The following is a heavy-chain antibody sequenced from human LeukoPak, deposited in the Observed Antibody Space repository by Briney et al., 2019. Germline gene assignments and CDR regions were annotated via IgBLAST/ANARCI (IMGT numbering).Heavy chain of an antibody. CDR3: AKDRTRSFDC. V-gene: IGHV3-30*18. CDR1: GFTFSSYG. D-gene: IGHD1-7*01. CDR2: ISYDGSNK. J-gene: IGHJ4*02. Sequence: QPGRSLRLSCAASGFTFSSYGMHWVRQAPGKGLEWVAVISYDGSNKYYADSVKGRFTISRDNSKNTLYLQMNSLRAEDTAVYYCAKDRTRSFDCWGQGTLVTVSS.